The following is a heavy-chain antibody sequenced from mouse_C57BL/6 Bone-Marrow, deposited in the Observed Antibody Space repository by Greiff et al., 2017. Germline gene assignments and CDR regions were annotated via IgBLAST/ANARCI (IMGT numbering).Heavy chain of an antibody. CDR2: IDPSDSET. J-gene: IGHJ1*03. V-gene: IGHV1-52*01. Sequence: QVQLQQPGAELVRPGSSVKLSCKASGYTFTSYWMHWVKQRPIQGLEWIGNIDPSDSETHYNQKFKDKATLTVDKSSSTAYMQLSSLTSEDSAVDYCARKDTAVVDWYFDVWGTGTTVTVAS. CDR3: ARKDTAVVDWYFDV. D-gene: IGHD1-1*01. CDR1: GYTFTSYW.